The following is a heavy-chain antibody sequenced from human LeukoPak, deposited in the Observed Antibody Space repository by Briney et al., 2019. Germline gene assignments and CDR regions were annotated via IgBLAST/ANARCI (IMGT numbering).Heavy chain of an antibody. V-gene: IGHV3-7*03. CDR1: GFIFSDYW. CDR3: ARDEIRNSGWYY. J-gene: IGHJ4*02. D-gene: IGHD6-19*01. Sequence: PGGSLRLSCGASGFIFSDYWMSWVRQAPGKGLEWVAQIKEDGSEKYYIDSVKGRFIISRDNAKNSLYLQMNSLRAEDTAVYYCARDEIRNSGWYYWGQGTLVTASS. CDR2: IKEDGSEK.